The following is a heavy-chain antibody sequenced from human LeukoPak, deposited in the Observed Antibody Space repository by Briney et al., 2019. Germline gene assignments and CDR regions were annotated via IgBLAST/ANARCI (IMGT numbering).Heavy chain of an antibody. J-gene: IGHJ4*02. CDR2: SNLHGTTV. Sequence: GGSLRLSCVVSGLSFSEDWMHWVRQAPGRGLVWVARSNLHGTTVDYADSVKGRFTISRDNANNTLFLQMNSLRAEDTAVYYCASAFTYVRLGDHWGQGTLVTVSS. V-gene: IGHV3-74*01. CDR3: ASAFTYVRLGDH. D-gene: IGHD5-12*01. CDR1: GLSFSEDW.